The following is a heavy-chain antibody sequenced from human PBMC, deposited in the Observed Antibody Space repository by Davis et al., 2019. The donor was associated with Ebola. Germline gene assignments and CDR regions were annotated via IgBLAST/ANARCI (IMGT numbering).Heavy chain of an antibody. J-gene: IGHJ6*02. CDR1: GGSISSYY. D-gene: IGHD4-17*01. CDR3: ARDPFYGETRGYYYYRMDV. Sequence: PSETLSLTCTVSGGSISSYYWSWIRQPPGKGLEWIGYIYYSGSTNYNPALKSRVTISVDTSKNQFSLKLSSVTAADTAVYYCARDPFYGETRGYYYYRMDVWGQGTTVTVSS. CDR2: IYYSGST. V-gene: IGHV4-59*12.